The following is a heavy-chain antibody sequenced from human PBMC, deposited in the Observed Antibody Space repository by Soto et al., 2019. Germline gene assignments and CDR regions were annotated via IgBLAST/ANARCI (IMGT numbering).Heavy chain of an antibody. Sequence: GASVKVSCKGSGYTLTHYAVPLVLPAPGQRLEWMGWINAGNGNTKYSQKFQGRVTITRDTSASTAYMELSSLRSEDTAVYYCARGGIAAAVGYFDYWGQGSLVTVSS. CDR1: GYTLTHYA. CDR3: ARGGIAAAVGYFDY. J-gene: IGHJ4*02. CDR2: INAGNGNT. V-gene: IGHV1-3*01. D-gene: IGHD6-13*01.